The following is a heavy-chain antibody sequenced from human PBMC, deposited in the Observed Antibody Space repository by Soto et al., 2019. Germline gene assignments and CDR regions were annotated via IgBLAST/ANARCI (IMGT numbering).Heavy chain of an antibody. CDR3: ARGSGYSYGLWFDP. CDR1: GGSISSSNW. J-gene: IGHJ5*02. D-gene: IGHD5-18*01. CDR2: IYHSGST. V-gene: IGHV4-4*02. Sequence: SETLSLTCAVSGGSISSSNWWSWVRQPPGKGLEWIGEIYHSGSTNYNPSLKSRVTISVDKSKNQFSLKLSSVTAADTAVYYCARGSGYSYGLWFDPWGQRTPVTVSS.